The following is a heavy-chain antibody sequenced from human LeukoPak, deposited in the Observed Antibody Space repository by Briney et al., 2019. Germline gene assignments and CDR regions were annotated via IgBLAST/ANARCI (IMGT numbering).Heavy chain of an antibody. CDR3: AGYGGYSF. Sequence: GGSLRLSCAASGFVVSGNRMTWVRQAPGKGLEWVSVISGSGSTFYADSVKGRLTISRDISKNTVYLQMNNLRAEDTAVYYCAGYGGYSFWGQGTLVTVSS. V-gene: IGHV3-66*01. J-gene: IGHJ4*02. CDR1: GFVVSGNR. D-gene: IGHD4-23*01. CDR2: ISGSGST.